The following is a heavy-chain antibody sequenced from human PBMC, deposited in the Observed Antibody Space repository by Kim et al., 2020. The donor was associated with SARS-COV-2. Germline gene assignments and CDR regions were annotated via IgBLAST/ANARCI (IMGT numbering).Heavy chain of an antibody. D-gene: IGHD5-12*01. CDR3: ARDASGYN. Sequence: GGSLRLSCVASGFTFSLYSLSWVRQAPGRGLEWISYISAGDTTTYYADSVKGRFTISRDNAKSSLYLQMNSLRDDDTAIYYYARDASGYNWGQGTLVTVSS. CDR2: ISAGDTTT. CDR1: GFTFSLYS. V-gene: IGHV3-48*02. J-gene: IGHJ4*02.